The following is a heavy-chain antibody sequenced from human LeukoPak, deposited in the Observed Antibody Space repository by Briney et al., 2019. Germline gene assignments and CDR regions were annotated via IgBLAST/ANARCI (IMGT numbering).Heavy chain of an antibody. CDR1: GFTFSSYG. V-gene: IGHV3-23*01. J-gene: IGHJ4*02. CDR2: ISGSGGSS. CDR3: AKIIDSAGISY. D-gene: IGHD6-13*01. Sequence: GGSLRLSCAASGFTFSSYGMSWVCQAPGKGLEWVSAISGSGGSSYYADSVKGRFTISRDNSKNTLSLQMNNLRAEDTAAYFCAKIIDSAGISYWGQGTLVTVSS.